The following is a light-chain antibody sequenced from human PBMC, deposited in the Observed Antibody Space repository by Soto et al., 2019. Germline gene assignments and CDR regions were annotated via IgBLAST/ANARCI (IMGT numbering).Light chain of an antibody. Sequence: EIVMTQSPGTLSVSPGEGATLFCRASQSVRTKLAWYQQRAGQAPRLLMYGASTRATGIPDRFSGSGSGTDFTLTISRLEPEDFAVYYCQQYGNSPITFGQGTRLEI. V-gene: IGKV3-20*01. CDR2: GAS. J-gene: IGKJ5*01. CDR1: QSVRTK. CDR3: QQYGNSPIT.